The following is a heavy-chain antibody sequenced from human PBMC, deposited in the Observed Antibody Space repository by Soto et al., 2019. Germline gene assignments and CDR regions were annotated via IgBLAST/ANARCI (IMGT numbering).Heavy chain of an antibody. CDR3: ARDGIAYCTNGVCYADYYYYYMDV. V-gene: IGHV3-7*01. J-gene: IGHJ6*03. Sequence: PGGSLRLSCAASGFTFSSYWMSWVRQAPGKGLEWVANIKQDGSEKYYVDSVKGRFTISRDNAKNSLYLQMNSLRAEDTAVYYCARDGIAYCTNGVCYADYYYYYMDVWGKGTTVTVSS. CDR1: GFTFSSYW. CDR2: IKQDGSEK. D-gene: IGHD2-8*01.